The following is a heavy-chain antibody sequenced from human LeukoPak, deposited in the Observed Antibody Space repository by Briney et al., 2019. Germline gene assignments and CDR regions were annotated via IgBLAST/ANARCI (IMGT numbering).Heavy chain of an antibody. Sequence: KRGGSLQISGQGSGSLFTSYWIGWARQLPGKGLEWMGIIYPGDSDTRYSPSFQGQVTIAADKSISTAYLQWSSLKASDTAMYYCARHNPTIAVAGTPDYWGQGTLVTVSS. D-gene: IGHD6-19*01. CDR1: GSLFTSYW. CDR2: IYPGDSDT. V-gene: IGHV5-51*01. CDR3: ARHNPTIAVAGTPDY. J-gene: IGHJ4*02.